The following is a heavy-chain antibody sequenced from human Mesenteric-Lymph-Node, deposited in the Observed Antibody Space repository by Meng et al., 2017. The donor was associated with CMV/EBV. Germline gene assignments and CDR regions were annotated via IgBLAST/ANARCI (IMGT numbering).Heavy chain of an antibody. CDR3: AREDYYDSSGLYYFDF. D-gene: IGHD3-22*01. CDR1: GYTFTGYY. CDR2: INPNSGGT. Sequence: ASVKVSCKASGYTFTGYYMHWVRQAPGQGREWMGWINPNSGGTNYAQKFQGRVTMTRDTSISTAYMELSRLRSDDTAVYYCAREDYYDSSGLYYFDFWGQGTLVTVSS. J-gene: IGHJ4*02. V-gene: IGHV1-2*02.